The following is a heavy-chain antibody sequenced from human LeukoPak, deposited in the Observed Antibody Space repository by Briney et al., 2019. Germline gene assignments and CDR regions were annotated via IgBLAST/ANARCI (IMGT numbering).Heavy chain of an antibody. J-gene: IGHJ3*02. Sequence: GGSLRLSCGASGFRFSSHHMHWVRHARGKGLEWVAVIWDDGSYKYYADSVKGRFTISRDNSQKTLYLQMNSLRAEDSAVYYCARGAAHLPSSLNALDMWGQGTMVTVSS. CDR3: ARGAAHLPSSLNALDM. CDR2: IWDDGSYK. CDR1: GFRFSSHH. D-gene: IGHD6-25*01. V-gene: IGHV3-33*01.